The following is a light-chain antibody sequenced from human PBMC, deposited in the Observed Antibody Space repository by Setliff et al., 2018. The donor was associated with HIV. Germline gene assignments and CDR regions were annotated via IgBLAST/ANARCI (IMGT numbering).Light chain of an antibody. CDR1: QSVSNRY. CDR2: DAS. V-gene: IGKV3D-20*01. Sequence: EIVLTQSPGTLSLSPGERATLSCRASQSVSNRYLAWYEQKPGLAPRLLIWDASNRATGIPDRFSGGGSGTDFTLTITRLEPEDAAVYYCQQYGSFPVTFGGGTKVDIK. CDR3: QQYGSFPVT. J-gene: IGKJ4*01.